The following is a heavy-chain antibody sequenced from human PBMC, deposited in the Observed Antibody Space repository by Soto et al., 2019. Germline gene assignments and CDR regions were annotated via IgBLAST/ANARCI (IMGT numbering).Heavy chain of an antibody. Sequence: GGSLRLSCAASGFTFSSYSMNWVRQAPGKGLEWVSYISSSSSTIYYADSVKGRFTISRDNAKNSLYLQMNSLRAEDTAVYYCASQVVPAAMEPWFDPWGQGTLVTVSS. CDR3: ASQVVPAAMEPWFDP. CDR1: GFTFSSYS. V-gene: IGHV3-48*01. CDR2: ISSSSSTI. D-gene: IGHD2-2*01. J-gene: IGHJ5*02.